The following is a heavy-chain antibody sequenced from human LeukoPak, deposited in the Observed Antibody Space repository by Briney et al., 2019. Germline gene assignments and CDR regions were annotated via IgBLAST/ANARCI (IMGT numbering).Heavy chain of an antibody. CDR1: GFTFSSYG. CDR3: AKDGDFWSGYYIDY. CDR2: IRYDGSNK. J-gene: IGHJ4*02. V-gene: IGHV3-30*02. Sequence: GGSLRLSCAASGFTFSSYGMRWVRQAPGKGLEWVAFIRYDGSNKYYADSVKGRFTISRDNSKNTLCLQMNSLRAEDTAVYYCAKDGDFWSGYYIDYWGQGTLVTVSS. D-gene: IGHD3-3*01.